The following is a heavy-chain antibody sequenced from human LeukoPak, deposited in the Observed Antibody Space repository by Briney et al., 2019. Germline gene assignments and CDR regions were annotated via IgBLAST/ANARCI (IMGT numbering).Heavy chain of an antibody. CDR3: ARAGGYSYGYFNWFDP. J-gene: IGHJ5*02. D-gene: IGHD5-18*01. V-gene: IGHV4-34*01. Sequence: PSETLSLTCAVYGGSFSGYYWSWLRQPPGKGLEWIGEINHSGSTNYNPSLKSRVTISVDTSKNQFSLKLSSVTAADTAVYYCARAGGYSYGYFNWFDPWGQGTLVTVSS. CDR1: GGSFSGYY. CDR2: INHSGST.